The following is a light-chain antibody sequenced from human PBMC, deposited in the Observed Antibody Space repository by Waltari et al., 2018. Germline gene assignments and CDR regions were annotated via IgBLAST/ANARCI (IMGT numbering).Light chain of an antibody. Sequence: QSVLTPPPSVSGAPGQVVTISCTGSSSNIGAASDVHWYQQLPGTAPKLLIYGNNNRPSGVPDRFSASKSGTSASLAITGLQAEDEADYYCQSYDSSLSGWVFGGRTKLTVL. V-gene: IGLV1-40*01. J-gene: IGLJ3*02. CDR1: SSNIGAASD. CDR2: GNN. CDR3: QSYDSSLSGWV.